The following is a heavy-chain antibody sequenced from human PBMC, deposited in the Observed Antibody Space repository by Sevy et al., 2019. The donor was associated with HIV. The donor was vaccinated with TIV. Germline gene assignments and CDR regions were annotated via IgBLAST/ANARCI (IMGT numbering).Heavy chain of an antibody. J-gene: IGHJ6*02. V-gene: IGHV4-59*10. CDR2: IYTTGST. CDR3: ARGHGDYCSAVSCYPDDGMDV. CDR1: GGSFSDYY. D-gene: IGHD2-15*01. Sequence: SETLSLTCAVDGGSFSDYYWSWIRQPAGKGLEWIGRIYTTGSTNYNPSLNSRVTMSVDTSKNQFSLKLTSVTAADTAVYYCARGHGDYCSAVSCYPDDGMDVWGQGTTVTVSS.